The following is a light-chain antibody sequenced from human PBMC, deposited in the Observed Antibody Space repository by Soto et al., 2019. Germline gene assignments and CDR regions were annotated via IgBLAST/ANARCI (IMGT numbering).Light chain of an antibody. CDR2: RNG. J-gene: IGLJ1*01. CDR1: DSTSGRNC. V-gene: IGLV1-44*01. CDR3: AAWDDSLNGYV. Sequence: QSVLTQSPSASGTPGQRVTISCSGSDSTSGRNCVYGYQQLPGTAPKLLIYRNGQRPSGVPDRFSGSKSGTSASLAISGLQSEYEADYYCAAWDDSLNGYVFGTGTKVTVL.